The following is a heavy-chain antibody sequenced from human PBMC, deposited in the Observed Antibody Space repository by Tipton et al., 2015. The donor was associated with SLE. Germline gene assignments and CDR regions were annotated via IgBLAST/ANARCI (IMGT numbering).Heavy chain of an antibody. Sequence: QLVQSGAEVRKPGASVKVSCKASGYTFTSYDINWVRQATGQGLEWMGWMNPNSGNTGYAQKFQGRVTMTRNTSVSTAYMELSSLRSEDTAVYYCAREGVPSYYFDYWGQGTLVTVSS. D-gene: IGHD2-8*01. CDR2: MNPNSGNT. CDR1: GYTFTSYD. J-gene: IGHJ4*02. CDR3: AREGVPSYYFDY. V-gene: IGHV1-8*02.